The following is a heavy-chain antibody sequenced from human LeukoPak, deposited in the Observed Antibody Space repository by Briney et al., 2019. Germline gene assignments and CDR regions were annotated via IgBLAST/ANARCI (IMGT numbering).Heavy chain of an antibody. J-gene: IGHJ4*02. CDR3: ARSRPYYYDSSGSGGYFDY. D-gene: IGHD3-22*01. CDR2: INPNSGGT. Sequence: ASVKVSCKASGYTFTGYYMHWVRQAPGQGLEWMGRINPNSGGTNYAQKFQGRVTITTDESTSTAYMELSSLRSEDTAVYYCARSRPYYYDSSGSGGYFDYWGQGTLVTVSS. V-gene: IGHV1-2*06. CDR1: GYTFTGYY.